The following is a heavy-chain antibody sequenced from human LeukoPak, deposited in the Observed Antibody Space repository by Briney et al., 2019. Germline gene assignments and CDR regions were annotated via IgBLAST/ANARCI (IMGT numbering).Heavy chain of an antibody. J-gene: IGHJ3*02. CDR2: IYYSGSS. CDR1: GVSISSYY. CDR3: ARLQYVDDAFDI. Sequence: SETLCLTCTASGVSISSYYWNWIRQPPGKGLGWVGYIYYSGSSIYNPSLMSRVTIAVDTTENQFSLMLITVTAADNAVYYCARLQYVDDAFDIWGQGKMVTVSS. D-gene: IGHD3-10*02. V-gene: IGHV4-59*08.